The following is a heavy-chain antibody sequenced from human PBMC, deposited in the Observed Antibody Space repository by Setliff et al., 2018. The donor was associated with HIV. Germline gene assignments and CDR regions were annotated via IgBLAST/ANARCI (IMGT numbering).Heavy chain of an antibody. V-gene: IGHV1-69*05. CDR2: IIPIFGTA. D-gene: IGHD4-4*01. Sequence: ASVKVSCKASGGTFSSYAISWVRQAPGQGLEWMGGIIPIFGTANYAQKFQGRVTITTDESTSTAYMELSSLRSEDTAVYYCASAYSNYEGPSHGHDAFDIWGQGTMVTVSS. J-gene: IGHJ3*02. CDR1: GGTFSSYA. CDR3: ASAYSNYEGPSHGHDAFDI.